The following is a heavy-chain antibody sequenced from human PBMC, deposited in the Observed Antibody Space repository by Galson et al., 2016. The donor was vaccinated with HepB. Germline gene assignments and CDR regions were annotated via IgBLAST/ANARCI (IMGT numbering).Heavy chain of an antibody. CDR1: GGSISTDIY. CDR2: FHHRGSP. CDR3: ARNGVFGDHGGYSFDY. Sequence: SETLSLTCVVSGGSISTDIYWSWIRQPPAKGLEWIGEFHHRGSPHYNPSLQSPVSISVDNSKHEFSLELTSVTAADTALYSSARNGVFGDHGGYSFDYWGRGTLVTVSS. D-gene: IGHD4-23*01. V-gene: IGHV4/OR15-8*01. J-gene: IGHJ4*02.